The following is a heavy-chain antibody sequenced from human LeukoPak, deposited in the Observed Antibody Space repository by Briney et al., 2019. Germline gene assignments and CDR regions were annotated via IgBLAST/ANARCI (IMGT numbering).Heavy chain of an antibody. V-gene: IGHV4-59*08. Sequence: PSETLSLTCTVSGESITSYYWTWIRQPPGKGLEWIGYISYSGGTHYNPSLKSRVTISRDTSKNQYSLNLKSVTAADTAVYYCASNMVRGIIKINYYYMDVWGKRTTVTVSS. CDR2: ISYSGGT. J-gene: IGHJ6*03. CDR1: GESITSYY. CDR3: ASNMVRGIIKINYYYMDV. D-gene: IGHD3-10*01.